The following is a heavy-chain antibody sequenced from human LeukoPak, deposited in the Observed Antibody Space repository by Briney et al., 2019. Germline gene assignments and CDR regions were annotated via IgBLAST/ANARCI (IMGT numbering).Heavy chain of an antibody. CDR1: GFTVSSSC. V-gene: IGHV3-66*02. Sequence: GGSLRLSCAASGFTVSSSCMSWVRQAPGKGLEWVSVIYSGGSTYYADSVKGRFTISRDNSKNTLYLQMNSPRAEDTAVYYCARGPPLFGEHYYYYGMDVWGQGTTVTVSS. CDR3: ARGPPLFGEHYYYYGMDV. J-gene: IGHJ6*02. D-gene: IGHD3-10*01. CDR2: IYSGGST.